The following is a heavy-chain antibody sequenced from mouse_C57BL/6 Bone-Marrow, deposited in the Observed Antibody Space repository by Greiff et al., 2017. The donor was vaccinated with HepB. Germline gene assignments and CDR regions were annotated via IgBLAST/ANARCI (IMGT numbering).Heavy chain of an antibody. CDR2: INPSSGYT. D-gene: IGHD2-1*01. CDR3: ARSLYGNLYYFDY. J-gene: IGHJ2*01. Sequence: VQLKESGAELAKPGASVKLSCKASGYTFTSYWMHWVKQRPGQGLEWIGYINPSSGYTKYNQKFKDKATLTADKSSSTAYMQLSSLTYEDSAVYYCARSLYGNLYYFDYWGQGTTLTVSS. CDR1: GYTFTSYW. V-gene: IGHV1-7*01.